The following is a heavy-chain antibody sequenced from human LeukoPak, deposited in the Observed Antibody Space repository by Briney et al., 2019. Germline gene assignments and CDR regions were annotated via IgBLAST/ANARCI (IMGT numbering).Heavy chain of an antibody. Sequence: PSETLSLTCTVSGGSISSYYWSWIRQPPGKGLEWIGYIYYSGSTNYNPSLKSRVTISVDTSKNQFSLKLSSVTAADTAVYYCAIGVRVGYCSSTSCQQKEIVDYWGQGTLVTVSS. V-gene: IGHV4-59*01. D-gene: IGHD2-2*01. J-gene: IGHJ4*02. CDR2: IYYSGST. CDR3: AIGVRVGYCSSTSCQQKEIVDY. CDR1: GGSISSYY.